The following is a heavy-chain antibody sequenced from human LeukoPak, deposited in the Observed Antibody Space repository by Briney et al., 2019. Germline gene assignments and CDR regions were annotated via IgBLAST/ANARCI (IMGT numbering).Heavy chain of an antibody. Sequence: GGSLRLSCSASGFTFSAYGMHWVRQAPGKGLEWVAVIWYDGSKEFYADSVKGRFSISRDDSKNTLHLQMNSLRAEDTAVYYCARVSAHSGPIDYWGQGTLVTVSS. CDR1: GFTFSAYG. D-gene: IGHD6-19*01. CDR2: IWYDGSKE. J-gene: IGHJ4*02. V-gene: IGHV3-33*01. CDR3: ARVSAHSGPIDY.